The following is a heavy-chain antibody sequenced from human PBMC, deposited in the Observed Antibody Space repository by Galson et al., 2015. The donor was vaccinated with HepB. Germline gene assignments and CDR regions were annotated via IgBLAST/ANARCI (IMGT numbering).Heavy chain of an antibody. J-gene: IGHJ4*02. CDR1: GFIFSNYW. CDR2: IKQDGSDK. CDR3: ARSNSSSWYGGFDY. D-gene: IGHD6-13*01. Sequence: SLRLSCAASGFIFSNYWMNWVRQAPGKGLEWVASIKQDGSDKAYVDSVKGRFTISRDNAKYSLNLQINSLTAEDTAVYYCARSNSSSWYGGFDYWGLGTLVTVSS. V-gene: IGHV3-7*03.